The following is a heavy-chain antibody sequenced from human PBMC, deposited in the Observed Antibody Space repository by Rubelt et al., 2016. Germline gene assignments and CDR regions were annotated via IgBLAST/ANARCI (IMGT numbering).Heavy chain of an antibody. D-gene: IGHD3-10*01. V-gene: IGHV3-30*14. CDR3: ARNYASGMGVSGAFFDI. CDR1: EFTFSSYS. J-gene: IGHJ3*02. Sequence: QVQLVESGGGVVQPGRSLRLSCTASEFTFSSYSIHWVRQAPGEGLEWVSVISHDGKVKFYADSVKGRSTTTRENAKNSLYHQRRSLTAGDTALYYCARNYASGMGVSGAFFDIWGQGTMVTVSS. CDR2: ISHDGKVK.